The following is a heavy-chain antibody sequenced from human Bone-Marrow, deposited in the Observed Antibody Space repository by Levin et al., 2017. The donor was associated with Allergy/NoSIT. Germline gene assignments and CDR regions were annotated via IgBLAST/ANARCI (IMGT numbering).Heavy chain of an antibody. J-gene: IGHJ6*02. D-gene: IGHD3-3*01. Sequence: SCAASGFTFSSYEMNWVRQAPGKGLEWVSYISSSGSTIYYADSVKGRFTISRDNAKNSLYLQMNSLRAEDTAVYYCARDQREDTIFGVVIGYYGMDVWGQGTTVTVSS. CDR2: ISSSGSTI. CDR3: ARDQREDTIFGVVIGYYGMDV. CDR1: GFTFSSYE. V-gene: IGHV3-48*03.